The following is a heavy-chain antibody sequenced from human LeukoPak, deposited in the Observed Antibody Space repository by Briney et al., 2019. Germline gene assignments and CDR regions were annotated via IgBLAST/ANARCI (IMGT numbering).Heavy chain of an antibody. J-gene: IGHJ4*02. CDR2: IWYDGSNK. D-gene: IGHD4-23*01. CDR1: GFTFSSYG. V-gene: IGHV3-33*01. Sequence: PGGSLRLSCAASGFTFSSYGMHWVRQAPGKGLEWVALIWYDGSNKYYADSVKGRFTISRDNLKNTLYVQMNSLRAEDTAVYYCARGRGADYGGNSGYFDYWGQGTLVTVSS. CDR3: ARGRGADYGGNSGYFDY.